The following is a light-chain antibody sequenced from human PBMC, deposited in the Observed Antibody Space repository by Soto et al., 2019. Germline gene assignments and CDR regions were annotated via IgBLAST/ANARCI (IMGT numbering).Light chain of an antibody. CDR2: DAS. CDR1: QYIGSA. J-gene: IGKJ1*01. Sequence: EVVLTQSPATLSVSPGARAPLSCRASQYIGSAVAWYPQRSGQAPRLLIFDASIRVPTTPARFSGSVSGTEFTLTISSLESEDFAVYFCQQYGDRPRTFGQGTKVDI. CDR3: QQYGDRPRT. V-gene: IGKV3-15*01.